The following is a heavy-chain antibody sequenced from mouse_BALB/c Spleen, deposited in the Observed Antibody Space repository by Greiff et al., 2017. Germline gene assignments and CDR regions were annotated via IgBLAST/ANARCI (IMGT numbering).Heavy chain of an antibody. CDR3: ARGLTGTGYFDV. J-gene: IGHJ1*01. CDR1: GFTFSSYA. D-gene: IGHD4-1*01. CDR2: ISSGGSYT. Sequence: EVQVVESGGGLVKPGGSLKLSCAASGFTFSSYAMSWVRQTPEKRLEWVATISSGGSYTYYPDSVKGRFTISRDNAKNTLYLQMSSLRSEDTAMYYCARGLTGTGYFDVWGAGTTVTVSS. V-gene: IGHV5-9-3*01.